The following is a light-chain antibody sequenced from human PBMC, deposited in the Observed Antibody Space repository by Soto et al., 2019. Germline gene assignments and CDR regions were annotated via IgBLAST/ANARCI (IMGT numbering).Light chain of an antibody. Sequence: EIVMTQSPATLSVSPGERATLSCRASQSVSSNLAWYQQKPGQAPRLLIYGASTRATGIPARFSGSGSGTEFTLTISSLQSEDFATYYCQQHYITPWTFGQGTKVEIK. CDR3: QQHYITPWT. V-gene: IGKV3-15*01. J-gene: IGKJ1*01. CDR2: GAS. CDR1: QSVSSN.